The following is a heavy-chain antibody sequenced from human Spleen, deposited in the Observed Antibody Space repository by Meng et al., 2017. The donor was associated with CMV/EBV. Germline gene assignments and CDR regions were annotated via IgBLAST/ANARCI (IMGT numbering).Heavy chain of an antibody. J-gene: IGHJ5*02. D-gene: IGHD6-13*01. V-gene: IGHV4-34*01. CDR3: ARDEGYSSSWYEFRWFDP. CDR2: INHSGST. Sequence: SCSGYYWSWIRQPPGKGLEWIGEINHSGSTNYNPSLKSRVTISVDTSKNQFSLKLSSVTAADTAVYYCARDEGYSSSWYEFRWFDPWGQGTLVTVSS. CDR1: SCSGYY.